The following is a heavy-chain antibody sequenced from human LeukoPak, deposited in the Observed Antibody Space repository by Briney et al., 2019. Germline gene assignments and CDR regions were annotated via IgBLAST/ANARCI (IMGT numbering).Heavy chain of an antibody. V-gene: IGHV3-74*01. CDR2: IEPDGSST. CDR1: GFTLSGYW. D-gene: IGHD5-24*01. CDR3: ARDFTDGYNDFDS. Sequence: GGSLRLSCSASGFTLSGYWMHWVRQAPGKGLVWVSRIEPDGSSTTCADFVKGRFTSSRDSARNTLYLQMNSLRVEDTAVYYCARDFTDGYNDFDSWGQGTLVTVSS. J-gene: IGHJ4*02.